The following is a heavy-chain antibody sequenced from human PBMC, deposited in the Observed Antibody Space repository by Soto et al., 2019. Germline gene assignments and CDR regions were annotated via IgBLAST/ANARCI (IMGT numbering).Heavy chain of an antibody. CDR3: ARERLGGSWYNWFDP. J-gene: IGHJ5*02. V-gene: IGHV4-34*01. CDR2: INHSGST. Sequence: SETLSLTCAVYGGSFSGYDWSWIRQPPGKGLEWIGEINHSGSTNYNPSLKSRVTISVDTSKNQFSLKLSSVTAADTAVYYCARERLGGSWYNWFDPWGQGTLLTVSS. D-gene: IGHD2-15*01. CDR1: GGSFSGYD.